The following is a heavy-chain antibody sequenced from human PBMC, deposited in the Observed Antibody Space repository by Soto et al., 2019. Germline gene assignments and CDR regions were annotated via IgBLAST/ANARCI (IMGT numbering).Heavy chain of an antibody. CDR1: GYPVTAYY. D-gene: IGHD3-3*01. CDR2: INPATGAA. V-gene: IGHV1-2*02. Sequence: QLHLVQSGAVVKKPGASVTVSCSASGYPVTAYYMHWVRQAPGRGLEWMGGINPATGAAKYTQTSQGRVTLNRDKPTSTVFLELSGLTAEDTAVFYCARGGGVGVAGSAAFDMWGQGTLVTVSS. CDR3: ARGGGVGVAGSAAFDM. J-gene: IGHJ3*02.